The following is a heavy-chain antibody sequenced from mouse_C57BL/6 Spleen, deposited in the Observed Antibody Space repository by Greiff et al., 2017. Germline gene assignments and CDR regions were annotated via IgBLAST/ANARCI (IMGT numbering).Heavy chain of an antibody. J-gene: IGHJ4*01. V-gene: IGHV1-62-2*01. D-gene: IGHD2-4*01. CDR1: GYTFTEYT. CDR2: FYPGSGSI. CDR3: ARHERGYDYDDYAMDY. Sequence: QVQLQQSGAELVKPGASVKLSCKASGYTFTEYTIHWVQQRSGQGLEWVGWFYPGSGSIKYNEKFKDKATLTADKSSSTVYLELSRLTSEDSAVYFCARHERGYDYDDYAMDYWGQGTSVTVSS.